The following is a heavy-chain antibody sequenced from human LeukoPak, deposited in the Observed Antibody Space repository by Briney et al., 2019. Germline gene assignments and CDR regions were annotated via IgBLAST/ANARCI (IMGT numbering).Heavy chain of an antibody. J-gene: IGHJ4*02. CDR3: ASSLNSGWVDY. D-gene: IGHD6-19*01. Sequence: SETLSLTCTVSGASISSYYWSWIRQPPGKGLEWIGYIYYSESTNYNPSLKSRVTMSVDTSKDQFSLRLSSVTAADTAVYYCASSLNSGWVDYWGQGTLVTVSS. CDR1: GASISSYY. V-gene: IGHV4-59*08. CDR2: IYYSEST.